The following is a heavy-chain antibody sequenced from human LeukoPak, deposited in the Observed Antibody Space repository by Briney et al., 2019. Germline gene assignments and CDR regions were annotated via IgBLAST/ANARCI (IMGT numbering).Heavy chain of an antibody. V-gene: IGHV1-24*01. J-gene: IGHJ4*02. CDR3: ATAGYTNNWYYFDY. Sequence: ASVKVACKVSGYTLNELFIHWVRQAPGKGLEWMGGLDPEDAETIYAQKFQGRVSMTEDTSTDTAYMELSRLRTEDTAVYYCATAGYTNNWYYFDYWGQGTLVTVSS. D-gene: IGHD6-13*01. CDR1: GYTLNELF. CDR2: LDPEDAET.